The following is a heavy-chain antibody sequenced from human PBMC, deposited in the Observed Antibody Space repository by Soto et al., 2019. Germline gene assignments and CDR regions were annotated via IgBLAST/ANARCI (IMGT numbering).Heavy chain of an antibody. CDR2: IYSGGST. V-gene: IGHV3-66*01. J-gene: IGHJ6*03. CDR1: GFTVSSNY. Sequence: GGSLRLSCAASGFTVSSNYMSWVRQAPGKGLEWVSVIYSGGSTYYADSVKGRFTISRDNSKNTLYLQMNSLRAEDTAVYYCARAGDPHPQYYMDVWGKGTTVTVSS. CDR3: ARAGDPHPQYYMDV.